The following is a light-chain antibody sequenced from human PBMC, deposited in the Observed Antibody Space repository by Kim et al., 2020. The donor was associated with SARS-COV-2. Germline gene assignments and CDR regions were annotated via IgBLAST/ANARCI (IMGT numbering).Light chain of an antibody. CDR2: YDR. CDR3: QVWDTDTDHYV. Sequence: PGQTARLTCGGNNIGGHSVHWYQQKPGQAPVLVMYYDRDRPSGIPERFSGSKSANTATLTISRVEAGDEADYYCQVWDTDTDHYVFGAGTKVTVL. V-gene: IGLV3-21*01. CDR1: NIGGHS. J-gene: IGLJ1*01.